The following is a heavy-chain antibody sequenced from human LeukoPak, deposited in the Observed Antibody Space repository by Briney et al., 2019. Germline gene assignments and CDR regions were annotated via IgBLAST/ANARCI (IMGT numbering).Heavy chain of an antibody. D-gene: IGHD4-23*01. Sequence: AGGSLRLSSAASGFTFSNYNLNWVRQAPGKGLEWVSYISDGSSTIYYADSVRGRFTISRDNAKNSLYLQINSLRDEDTAVYYCARETVGLDYWGQGTLVTVSS. CDR3: ARETVGLDY. V-gene: IGHV3-48*02. CDR2: ISDGSSTI. CDR1: GFTFSNYN. J-gene: IGHJ4*02.